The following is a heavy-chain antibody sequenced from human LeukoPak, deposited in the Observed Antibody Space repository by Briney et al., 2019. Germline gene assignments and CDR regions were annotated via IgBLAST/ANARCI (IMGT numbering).Heavy chain of an antibody. Sequence: GGSLRLSCAASGFTFSSYAMSWVRQAPGKGLEYVSAISSNGGSTYYANSVKGRFTISRGNSKNTLYLQMGSLRAEDMAVYYCARAEYSSGWFKFDYWGQGTLVTVSS. CDR3: ARAEYSSGWFKFDY. D-gene: IGHD6-19*01. CDR2: ISSNGGST. CDR1: GFTFSSYA. J-gene: IGHJ4*02. V-gene: IGHV3-64*01.